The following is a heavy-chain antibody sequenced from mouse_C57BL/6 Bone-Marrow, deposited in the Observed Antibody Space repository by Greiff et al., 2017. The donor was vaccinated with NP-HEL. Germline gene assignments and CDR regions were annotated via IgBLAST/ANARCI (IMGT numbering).Heavy chain of an antibody. CDR2: INPGSGGA. V-gene: IGHV1-54*01. Sequence: VQLQQSGAELVRPGTSVKVSCKASGYAFTNYLIEWVKQRPGQGLEWIGVINPGSGGANYNEKFKGKATLTADKSSSTAYMQLSSLTSEDSAVYFCARRNWDGFDYWGQGTTLTVSS. J-gene: IGHJ2*01. CDR3: ARRNWDGFDY. D-gene: IGHD4-1*01. CDR1: GYAFTNYL.